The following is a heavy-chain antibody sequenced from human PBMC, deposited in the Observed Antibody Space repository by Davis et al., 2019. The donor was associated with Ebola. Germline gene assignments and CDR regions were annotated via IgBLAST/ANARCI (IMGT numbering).Heavy chain of an antibody. CDR3: ARYSGYDSNLFDY. V-gene: IGHV3-23*01. D-gene: IGHD5-12*01. J-gene: IGHJ4*02. CDR2: ISGSGGST. Sequence: PGGSLRLSCAASGFTFSSYAMSWVRQAPGKGLEWVSAISGSGGSTYYADSVKGRFTISRDNSKNTLYLQMNSLRAEDTAVYYCARYSGYDSNLFDYWGQGTLVTVSS. CDR1: GFTFSSYA.